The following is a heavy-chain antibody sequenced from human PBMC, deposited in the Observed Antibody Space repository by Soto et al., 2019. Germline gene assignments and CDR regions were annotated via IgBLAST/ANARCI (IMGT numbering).Heavy chain of an antibody. Sequence: GGSLRLSCAASGFTFSNYSLNWVRQAPGKGLEWVSYISSSSTIYYADSVKGRFTISRDNAKNSLYLQMNTLRAEDTAVYYCARRTGFDYWGQGTLVTVSS. CDR3: ARRTGFDY. CDR1: GFTFSNYS. V-gene: IGHV3-48*01. D-gene: IGHD3-9*01. J-gene: IGHJ4*02. CDR2: ISSSSTI.